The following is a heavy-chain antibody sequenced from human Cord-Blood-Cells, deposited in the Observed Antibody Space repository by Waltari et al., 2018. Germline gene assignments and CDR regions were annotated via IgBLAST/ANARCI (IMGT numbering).Heavy chain of an antibody. J-gene: IGHJ2*01. Sequence: EVQLVESGGGLVKPGGSLRLSCAASGLTFSSYSLNWFRQAPGKGLEWVSSISSSSSYIYYADSVKGRFTISRDNAKNSLYLQMNSLRAEDTAVYYCAREGGEDWYFDLWGRGTLVTVSS. CDR3: AREGGEDWYFDL. CDR2: ISSSSSYI. V-gene: IGHV3-21*01. CDR1: GLTFSSYS. D-gene: IGHD3-10*01.